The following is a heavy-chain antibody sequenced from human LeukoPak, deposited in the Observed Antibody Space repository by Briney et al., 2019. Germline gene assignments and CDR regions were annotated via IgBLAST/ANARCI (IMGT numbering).Heavy chain of an antibody. V-gene: IGHV4-34*01. CDR3: ARAVYCSSTSCHHFDY. D-gene: IGHD2-2*01. J-gene: IGHJ4*02. CDR2: INHSGST. Sequence: WETLSLTCAVCGGSFSGYYWSWIRQPPGKGLEWIGEINHSGSTNYYPSLKSRVTVSVDTSMNQFSLKLGSVTAADTAVYYCARAVYCSSTSCHHFDYWGQGTLVTVSS. CDR1: GGSFSGYY.